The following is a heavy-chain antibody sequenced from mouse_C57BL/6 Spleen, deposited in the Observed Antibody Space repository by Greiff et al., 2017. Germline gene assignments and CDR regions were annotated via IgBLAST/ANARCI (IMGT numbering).Heavy chain of an antibody. J-gene: IGHJ4*01. CDR3: ARYSGYDAPLYAMDY. D-gene: IGHD2-2*01. V-gene: IGHV1-55*01. CDR1: GYTFTSYW. Sequence: VQLQQPGAELVKPGASVKMSCKASGYTFTSYWITWVKQRPGQGLEWIGDIYPGSGSTNYNEKFKSKATLTVDTSSSTAYMQLSSLTSEDSAVYYCARYSGYDAPLYAMDYWGQGTSVTVSS. CDR2: IYPGSGST.